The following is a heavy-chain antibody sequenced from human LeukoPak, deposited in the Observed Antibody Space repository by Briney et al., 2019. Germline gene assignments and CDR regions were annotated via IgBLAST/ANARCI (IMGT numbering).Heavy chain of an antibody. CDR2: ISSNGDIT. CDR1: RFTFNTYA. D-gene: IGHD6-13*01. J-gene: IGHJ4*02. CDR3: GRQISAAGTES. Sequence: GGSLRLSCVASRFTFNTYAVNWVRQAPGKGLEWVSAISSNGDITYYADSVRGRFTISRDNSKNTLYLQMSSLRAEDTAVYYCGRQISAAGTESWGQGTLVTVSS. V-gene: IGHV3-23*01.